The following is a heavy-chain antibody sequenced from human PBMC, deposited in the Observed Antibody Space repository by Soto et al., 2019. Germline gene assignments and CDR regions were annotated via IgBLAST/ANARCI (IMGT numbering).Heavy chain of an antibody. Sequence: QVQLVQSGAEVKKPGASVKVSCTFTSYDINWVRQATGQGLEWMAWMNPNSGNTRYAQKFQGRVTTTRNTSNFTAYMELSSLRSEDTAVYYCARGPGSSDWRFSYYYMDVWGQGTTVTVSS. V-gene: IGHV1-8*01. J-gene: IGHJ6*02. CDR3: ARGPGSSDWRFSYYYMDV. CDR2: MNPNSGNT. D-gene: IGHD6-19*01. CDR1: FTSYD.